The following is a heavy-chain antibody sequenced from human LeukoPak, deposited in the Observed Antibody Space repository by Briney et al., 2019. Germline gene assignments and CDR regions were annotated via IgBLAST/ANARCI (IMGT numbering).Heavy chain of an antibody. Sequence: GGSLRLSCAASGFTFSTYWMHWVRQVPGKGLVWVSRINGDGSNTSYADSVKGRFTISRDNGKNSLYLQMNSLRAEDTALYYCVREHYNYYMDVWGKGTTVTVSS. CDR3: VREHYNYYMDV. V-gene: IGHV3-74*01. CDR2: INGDGSNT. J-gene: IGHJ6*03. CDR1: GFTFSTYW.